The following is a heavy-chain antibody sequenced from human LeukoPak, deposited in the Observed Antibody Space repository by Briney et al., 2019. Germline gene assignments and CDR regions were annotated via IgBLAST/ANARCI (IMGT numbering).Heavy chain of an antibody. CDR1: GGSISSSSYY. Sequence: SETLSLTCTVSGGSISSSSYYWGWIRQPPGKGLEWIGSIYYSGSTYYNPSLKSRVTISVDTSKNQFSLKLSSVTAADTAVYYCARDPSYYDSSGYYSGYFDYWGQGTLVTVSS. CDR2: IYYSGST. D-gene: IGHD3-22*01. J-gene: IGHJ4*02. V-gene: IGHV4-39*07. CDR3: ARDPSYYDSSGYYSGYFDY.